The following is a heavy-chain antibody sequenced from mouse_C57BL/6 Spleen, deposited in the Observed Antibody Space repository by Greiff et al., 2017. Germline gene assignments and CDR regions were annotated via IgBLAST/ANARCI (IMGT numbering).Heavy chain of an antibody. CDR1: GYTFTDYY. CDR2: INPNNGGT. J-gene: IGHJ4*01. V-gene: IGHV1-26*01. CDR3: ARRGHYYAMDY. Sequence: EVQLQQSGPELVKPGASVKISCKASGYTFTDYYMNWVKQSHGKSLEWIGDINPNNGGTSYNQKFTGKATLTVDKSSSTAYMELRSLTSEDSAVYYCARRGHYYAMDYWGQGTSVTVSS.